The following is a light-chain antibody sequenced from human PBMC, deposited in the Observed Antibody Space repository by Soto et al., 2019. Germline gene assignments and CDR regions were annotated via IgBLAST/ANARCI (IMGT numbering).Light chain of an antibody. Sequence: QSALTQPASVSGSPGQSTTISCTGTSSDVGSYNLVSWYQQHPGKAPKLMIYEGSKRPSGVSNRFSGSKSGNTASLTISGLQAEDEADYYCCSYAGSSTFLLGGGTKLTVL. CDR2: EGS. CDR3: CSYAGSSTFL. J-gene: IGLJ2*01. CDR1: SSDVGSYNL. V-gene: IGLV2-23*01.